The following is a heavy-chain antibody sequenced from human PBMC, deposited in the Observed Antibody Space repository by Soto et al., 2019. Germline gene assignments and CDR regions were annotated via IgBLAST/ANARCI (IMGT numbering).Heavy chain of an antibody. D-gene: IGHD1-26*01. CDR2: IVVGSGNT. Sequence: SVKVSCKASGFTFSSSVMQWVRQARGQRLEWIGWIVVGSGNTNYAQKFQERVTIDRDMSTGTAYMELSSLRSEDTAVYYCATDLRAGAGYWGQGTLVTVSS. CDR1: GFTFSSSV. CDR3: ATDLRAGAGY. V-gene: IGHV1-58*02. J-gene: IGHJ4*02.